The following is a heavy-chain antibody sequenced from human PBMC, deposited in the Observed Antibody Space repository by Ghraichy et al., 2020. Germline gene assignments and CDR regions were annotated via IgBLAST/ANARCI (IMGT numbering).Heavy chain of an antibody. CDR3: ARHNSGHNDY. CDR2: IWYDGGNK. D-gene: IGHD6-19*01. V-gene: IGHV3-33*01. Sequence: GESLNISCAASGFTFSNYGMHWVRQAPGKGLEWVAVIWYDGGNKYYADFVKGRFTLSRDNSKNTLYLQMNSLRAEDTAVYYCARHNSGHNDYWGQGTLVTVSS. CDR1: GFTFSNYG. J-gene: IGHJ4*02.